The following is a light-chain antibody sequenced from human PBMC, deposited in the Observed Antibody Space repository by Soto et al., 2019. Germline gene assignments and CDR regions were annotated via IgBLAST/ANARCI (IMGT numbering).Light chain of an antibody. Sequence: EIVLTQSPATLSVSPGDRVTLSCRASESLFGFLAWYQQKPGQSPRLLIYGGSTRATGIPARFSGSGSATVFTLTISSLQSEDVAVYFCQSYNDWPFASGLGTKLEI. V-gene: IGKV3-15*01. CDR1: ESLFGF. CDR2: GGS. J-gene: IGKJ2*01. CDR3: QSYNDWPFA.